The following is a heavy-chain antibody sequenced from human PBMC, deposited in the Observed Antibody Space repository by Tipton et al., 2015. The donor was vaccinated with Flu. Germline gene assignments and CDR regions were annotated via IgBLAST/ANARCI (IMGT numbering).Heavy chain of an antibody. CDR3: ANVPNFDY. V-gene: IGHV4-31*03. CDR1: GASISSGAFY. CDR2: LHYTGST. Sequence: TLSLTCTVSGASISSGAFYWGWIRQLPGKGLEWIGYLHYTGSTYYDPTLKSRTTISVDTSKDQFSLKLKSVTAADTAVYYCANVPNFDYWGQGTLVTVSS. D-gene: IGHD6-6*01. J-gene: IGHJ4*02.